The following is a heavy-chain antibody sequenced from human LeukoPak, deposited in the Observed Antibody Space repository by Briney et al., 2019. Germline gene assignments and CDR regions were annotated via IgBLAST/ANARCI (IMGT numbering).Heavy chain of an antibody. V-gene: IGHV1-18*01. D-gene: IGHD3-3*01. J-gene: IGHJ5*02. CDR3: ARDVPIFGVVENCFDP. CDR1: GYTFTSYG. CDR2: ISAYNGNT. Sequence: ASVSVSCTASGYTFTSYGISGVRQAPGKGLEWMGWISAYNGNTNYAQNLQGRVTMTTDTSTSTAYMELRSLRSDDTAVYYCARDVPIFGVVENCFDPWGQGTLVTVSS.